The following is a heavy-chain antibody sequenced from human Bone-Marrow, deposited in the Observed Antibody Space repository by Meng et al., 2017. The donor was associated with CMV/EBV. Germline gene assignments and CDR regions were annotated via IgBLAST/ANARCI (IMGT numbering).Heavy chain of an antibody. V-gene: IGHV3-53*01. CDR3: ARGSRSGYDGMVDY. CDR1: GFTVSSNY. J-gene: IGHJ4*02. CDR2: IYSGGST. D-gene: IGHD5-12*01. Sequence: GGSLRLSCAASGFTVSSNYMSWVRQAPGKGLEWVSVIYSGGSTYYADSVKGRFTISRDNSKNTLYLQMNSLRAEDTAVYYCARGSRSGYDGMVDYWGQGTLVTVSS.